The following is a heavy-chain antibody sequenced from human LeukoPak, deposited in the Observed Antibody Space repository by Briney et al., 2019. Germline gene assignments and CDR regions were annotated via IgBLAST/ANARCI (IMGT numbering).Heavy chain of an antibody. J-gene: IGHJ4*02. Sequence: SQTLSLTCTVSGGSISSGGYYWSWIRQPPGKGLEWIGYIYHSGSTYYNPSLKSRVTISVDRSKNQFSLKLSSVTAADTAVYYCARRKSLYSSSGYYFDYWGQGTLVTVSS. D-gene: IGHD6-13*01. CDR3: ARRKSLYSSSGYYFDY. CDR1: GGSISSGGYY. CDR2: IYHSGST. V-gene: IGHV4-30-2*01.